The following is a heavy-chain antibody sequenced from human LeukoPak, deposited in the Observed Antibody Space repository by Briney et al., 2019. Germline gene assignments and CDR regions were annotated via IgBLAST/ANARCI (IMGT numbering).Heavy chain of an antibody. CDR3: AREAGGQQLVYAFDI. Sequence: SETLSLTCAVYGGSFSGYYWSWIRQPPGKGLEWIGYIYDSGSTNYNPSLQSRVTTSLDTSKNQVSLELSSVTAADTAVYYCAREAGGQQLVYAFDIWGQGTMVTVSS. V-gene: IGHV4-59*01. J-gene: IGHJ3*02. CDR1: GGSFSGYY. CDR2: IYDSGST. D-gene: IGHD6-13*01.